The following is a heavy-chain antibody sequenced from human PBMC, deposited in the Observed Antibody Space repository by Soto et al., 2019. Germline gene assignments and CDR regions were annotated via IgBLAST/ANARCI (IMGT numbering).Heavy chain of an antibody. V-gene: IGHV1-46*01. D-gene: IGHD5-12*01. CDR3: ARDLGGYGSWTTLAFYYGMDV. J-gene: IGHJ6*02. CDR2: INPSGGSK. Sequence: QVQLVQSGAEVKKPGASVKVSCKASGYTFTSYYMHWVRQAPGQGLEWMGIINPSGGSKSYAVKFQGRVTKTRDRSTSTVYMELSSLRSEDTAVYYCARDLGGYGSWTTLAFYYGMDVWGQGTTVTVSS. CDR1: GYTFTSYY.